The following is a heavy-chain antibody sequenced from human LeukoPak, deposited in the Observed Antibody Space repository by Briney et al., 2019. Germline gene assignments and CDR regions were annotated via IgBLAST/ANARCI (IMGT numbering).Heavy chain of an antibody. Sequence: GGSLRLSCAASGFTFSAYSMIWVRQAPGKGLEWVSYSSTTGNTIHYTDSVKGRFTVSRDNAKNSLFLQMNSLRDEDTAVYYCARRGGGGRSDALDIRGQGTMVTASS. D-gene: IGHD2-21*01. J-gene: IGHJ3*02. CDR2: SSTTGNTI. V-gene: IGHV3-48*02. CDR1: GFTFSAYS. CDR3: ARRGGGGRSDALDI.